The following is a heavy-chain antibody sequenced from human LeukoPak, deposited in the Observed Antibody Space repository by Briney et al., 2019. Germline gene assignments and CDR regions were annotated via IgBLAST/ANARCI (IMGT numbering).Heavy chain of an antibody. CDR2: IRYDGSNK. D-gene: IGHD4-11*01. J-gene: IGHJ1*01. CDR1: GFTVSSYG. CDR3: AKSGGYSNYEDYFQY. Sequence: GGSLRLSCAASGFTVSSYGMHWVRQAPGKVLEWVAFIRYDGSNKYYADSVKGRFTISRDNSKNTLYLQMNSLRAEDTAVYCCAKSGGYSNYEDYFQYWGQGTLVTASS. V-gene: IGHV3-30*02.